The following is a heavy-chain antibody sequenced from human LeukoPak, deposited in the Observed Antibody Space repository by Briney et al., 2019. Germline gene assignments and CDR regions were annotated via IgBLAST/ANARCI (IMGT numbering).Heavy chain of an antibody. J-gene: IGHJ3*02. V-gene: IGHV4-38-2*01. CDR1: GYSISSGYY. Sequence: SETLSLTCAVSGYSISSGYYWGWIRQPPGKGLEWIGSIYHSGSTYYNPSLKSRVTISVDTSKNQFSLKLSSVTAADTAVHYCAGVCIVGATRCDAFDIWGQGTMVTVSS. CDR3: AGVCIVGATRCDAFDI. CDR2: IYHSGST. D-gene: IGHD1-26*01.